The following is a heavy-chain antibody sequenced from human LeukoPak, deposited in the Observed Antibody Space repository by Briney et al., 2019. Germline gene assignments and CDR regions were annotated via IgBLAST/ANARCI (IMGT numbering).Heavy chain of an antibody. D-gene: IGHD6-13*01. J-gene: IGHJ6*02. V-gene: IGHV4-39*02. CDR3: AREGDTGIAAAGTSIYYDYYYGMDV. CDR2: IYYSGST. CDR1: GGSISSSSYY. Sequence: SETLSLTCTVSGGSISSSSYYWGWIRQPPGKGLEWIGSIYYSGSTYYNPSLKSRVTISVDTSKNQFSLKLSSVTAADTAVYYCAREGDTGIAAAGTSIYYDYYYGMDVWGQGTTVTVSS.